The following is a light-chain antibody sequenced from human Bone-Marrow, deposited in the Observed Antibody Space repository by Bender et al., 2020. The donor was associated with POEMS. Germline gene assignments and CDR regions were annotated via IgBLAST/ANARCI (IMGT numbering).Light chain of an antibody. CDR3: TSYTRSSTLVV. CDR2: SSH. V-gene: IGLV1-44*01. Sequence: QSVLTQPPSASGTPGQRVTISCSGGSSNIGAHAVNWYQHLPGTAPKLLIYSSHRRPSEVPDRFSGSRSGTSASLAISGLQSEDEAAYYCTSYTRSSTLVVFGGGTKLTVL. CDR1: SSNIGAHA. J-gene: IGLJ2*01.